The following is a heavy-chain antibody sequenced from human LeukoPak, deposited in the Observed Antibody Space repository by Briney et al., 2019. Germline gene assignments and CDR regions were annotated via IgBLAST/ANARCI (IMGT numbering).Heavy chain of an antibody. CDR2: MSYDGSNK. D-gene: IGHD3-22*01. J-gene: IGHJ4*02. CDR1: GFTFSNYA. CDR3: ARGPMIVVDAEHTFDY. V-gene: IGHV3-30*04. Sequence: PGGSLRLSCAVSGFTFSNYAMHLVRQAPGKGLEWMAVMSYDGSNKYYVDSVKGRFTISRDNSKNTLYLQMNSLRAEDTALYFCARGPMIVVDAEHTFDYWGQGTLVTVSS.